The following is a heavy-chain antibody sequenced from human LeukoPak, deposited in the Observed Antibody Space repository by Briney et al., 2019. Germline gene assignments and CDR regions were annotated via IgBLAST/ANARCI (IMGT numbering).Heavy chain of an antibody. V-gene: IGHV3-48*04. D-gene: IGHD3-3*01. J-gene: IGHJ4*02. CDR2: ISSSSSTI. Sequence: GGSLRLSCAASGFTFSSYSMNWVRQAPGKGLEWVSYISSSSSTIYYADSVMGRFTISRDNAKNSLYLQMNSLRAEDTAVYYCARGEGDITIFGVDPLDYWGQGTLVTVSS. CDR3: ARGEGDITIFGVDPLDY. CDR1: GFTFSSYS.